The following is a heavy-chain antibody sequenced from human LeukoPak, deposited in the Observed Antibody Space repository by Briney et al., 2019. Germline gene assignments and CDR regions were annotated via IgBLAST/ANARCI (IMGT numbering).Heavy chain of an antibody. CDR3: ASEGGYREAAAAPAGDY. D-gene: IGHD6-13*01. J-gene: IGHJ4*02. CDR2: INPNSGGT. CDR1: GYTFTGYY. V-gene: IGHV1-2*02. Sequence: GASVKVSCKASGYTFTGYYMHWVRQAPGQGLEWMGWINPNSGGTNYAQKFQGRVTMTRDTSISTAYMELSRLRSDDTAVYYCASEGGYREAAAAPAGDYWGQGTLVTVSP.